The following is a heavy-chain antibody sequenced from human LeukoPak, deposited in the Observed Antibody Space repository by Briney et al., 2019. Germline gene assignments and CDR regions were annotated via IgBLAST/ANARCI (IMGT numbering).Heavy chain of an antibody. Sequence: SVKVSCKASGGTFSSYAISWVRQAPGQGLEWMGGIIPIFGTANYAQKFQGRVTITTDESTSTAYMGLSSLRSEDTAVYYCARDGSAGTPVGGYYYYMDVWGKGTTVTVSS. J-gene: IGHJ6*03. V-gene: IGHV1-69*05. CDR1: GGTFSSYA. CDR3: ARDGSAGTPVGGYYYYMDV. D-gene: IGHD1-1*01. CDR2: IIPIFGTA.